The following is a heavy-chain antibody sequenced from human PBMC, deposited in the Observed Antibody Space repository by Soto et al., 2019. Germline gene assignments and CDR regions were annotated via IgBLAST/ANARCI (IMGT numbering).Heavy chain of an antibody. Sequence: SVKVSCKASGGTFSSYAISWVRQAPGQGLEWMGGIIPIFGTANYAQKFQGRVTITADESTSTAYMELSSLRSEDTAVYYCAREDCSSTSCHQSYYYYGMDVWGQGTTVTVSS. V-gene: IGHV1-69*13. CDR1: GGTFSSYA. CDR2: IIPIFGTA. D-gene: IGHD2-2*01. CDR3: AREDCSSTSCHQSYYYYGMDV. J-gene: IGHJ6*02.